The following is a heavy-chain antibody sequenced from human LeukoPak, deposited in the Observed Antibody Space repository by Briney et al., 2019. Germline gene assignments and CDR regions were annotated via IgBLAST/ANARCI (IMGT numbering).Heavy chain of an antibody. Sequence: GGSLRLSCAASGFTFSSYGMHWVRQAPGKGLEWVAVICYDGSNKYYADSVKGRFTISRDNSKNTLYLQMNSLRAEDTAVYYCAKGRPEGGYSYDPDYWGQGTLVTVSS. CDR2: ICYDGSNK. J-gene: IGHJ4*02. V-gene: IGHV3-30*18. D-gene: IGHD5-18*01. CDR3: AKGRPEGGYSYDPDY. CDR1: GFTFSSYG.